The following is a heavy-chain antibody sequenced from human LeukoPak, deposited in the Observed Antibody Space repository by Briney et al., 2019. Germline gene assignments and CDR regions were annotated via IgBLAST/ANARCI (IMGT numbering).Heavy chain of an antibody. J-gene: IGHJ5*02. V-gene: IGHV4-39*01. CDR1: GGSISSSSYY. CDR2: IYYSGST. Sequence: SETLSLTCTVSGGSISSSSYYWGWIRQPPGKGLEWIGSIYYSGSTYYNPSLKSRVTISVDTSKNQFSLKLSSVTAADTAVYYCARHTITMIVSPWGQGTLVTVSS. D-gene: IGHD3-22*01. CDR3: ARHTITMIVSP.